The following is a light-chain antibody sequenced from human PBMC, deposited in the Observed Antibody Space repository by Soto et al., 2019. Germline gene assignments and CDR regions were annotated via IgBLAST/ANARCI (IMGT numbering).Light chain of an antibody. V-gene: IGKV3-15*01. CDR3: QQYNSWLWT. CDR2: GAS. Sequence: DIEMQQSPSTLSASPGDGATLSCRASQSVSSKLAWYQQKPGQAPRLLIYGASTRPTGIPSRFSGSGSGTDFTLIISSLQSEDAAVYYCQQYNSWLWTFGQGTKVDVK. CDR1: QSVSSK. J-gene: IGKJ1*01.